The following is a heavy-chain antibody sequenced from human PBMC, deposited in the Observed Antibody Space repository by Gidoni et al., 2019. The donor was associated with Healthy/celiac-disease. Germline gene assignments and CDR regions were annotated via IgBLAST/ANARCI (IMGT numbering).Heavy chain of an antibody. D-gene: IGHD6-19*01. J-gene: IGHJ3*02. CDR2: INPNSGGT. CDR1: GYTFTGYY. CDR3: AREYSSGWYRRDAFDI. Sequence: QVQLVQSGAEVNKPGASVKVSCKSSGYTFTGYYMHWVRQAPGQGLEWRGWINPNSGGTNYAQKFQGRVTMTRDTSISTAYMELSRLRSDDTAVYYCAREYSSGWYRRDAFDIWGQGTMVTVSS. V-gene: IGHV1-2*02.